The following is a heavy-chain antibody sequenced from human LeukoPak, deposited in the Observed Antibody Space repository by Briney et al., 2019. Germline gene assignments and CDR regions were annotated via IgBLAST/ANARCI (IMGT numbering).Heavy chain of an antibody. J-gene: IGHJ6*02. D-gene: IGHD6-6*01. CDR1: GYTFTSYD. V-gene: IGHV1-8*01. CDR2: MNPNSGNT. Sequence: ASVKVSCKASGYTFTSYDINWVRQATGQVLGWMGWMNPNSGNTGYAQKFQGRVTMTRNTSISTAYMELSSLRSEDTAVYYCAREIAARPYYYYYGLDVWGQGTTVTVSS. CDR3: AREIAARPYYYYYGLDV.